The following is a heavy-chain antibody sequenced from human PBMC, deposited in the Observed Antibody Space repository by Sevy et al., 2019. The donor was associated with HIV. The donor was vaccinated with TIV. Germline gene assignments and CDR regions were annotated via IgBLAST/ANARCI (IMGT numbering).Heavy chain of an antibody. Sequence: GGSLRLSCAASGFIFSGSATSWVRQAPGKGLEWVASISGSGGFTYYADSVKGRFTISRDNFKNTVDLEMKSLRAEDTAVYYCAKDPLNIAARFDYWGQGTLVTVSS. V-gene: IGHV3-23*01. CDR1: GFIFSGSA. CDR3: AKDPLNIAARFDY. CDR2: ISGSGGFT. J-gene: IGHJ4*02. D-gene: IGHD6-6*01.